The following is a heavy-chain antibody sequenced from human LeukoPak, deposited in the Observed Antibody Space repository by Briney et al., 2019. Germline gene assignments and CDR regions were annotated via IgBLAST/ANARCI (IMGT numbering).Heavy chain of an antibody. V-gene: IGHV3-74*01. Sequence: GGSLRLSCAASGFTFSNYYMHWVRQAPGEGPVWVSRVYTDGITTNYADSVKGRFTISRDDAQNALYLQMHSLRAEDTAVYYCARGLYGDPVGFDFWGQGILVTVSS. CDR3: ARGLYGDPVGFDF. J-gene: IGHJ4*02. CDR1: GFTFSNYY. CDR2: VYTDGITT. D-gene: IGHD4-23*01.